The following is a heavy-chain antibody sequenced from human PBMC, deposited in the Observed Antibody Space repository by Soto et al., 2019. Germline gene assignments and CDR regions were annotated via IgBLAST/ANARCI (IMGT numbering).Heavy chain of an antibody. J-gene: IGHJ4*02. V-gene: IGHV3-15*01. CDR2: IKSKTDGGTT. CDR1: GFTFSNAW. CDR3: TTDPCRPEVDIVATYYFDY. Sequence: GGSLRLSCAASGFTFSNAWMSWVRQAPGKGLEWVGRIKSKTDGGTTDYAAPVKGKLTISRDDSKNTLYLQMNSLKTEDTAVYYCTTDPCRPEVDIVATYYFDYWGQGTLVTVSS. D-gene: IGHD5-12*01.